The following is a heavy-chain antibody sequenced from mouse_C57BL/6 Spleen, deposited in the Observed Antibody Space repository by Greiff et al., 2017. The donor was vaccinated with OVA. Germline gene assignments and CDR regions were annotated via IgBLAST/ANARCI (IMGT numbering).Heavy chain of an antibody. Sequence: QVQLQQPGAELVKPGASVKLSCKASGYTFTSYWMHWVKQRPGQGLEWIGMIHPNCGSNNSNEKFKSKATLTVDKSSSTAYMQLSSLTSEDAAVYYCARKATVALDYWGQGTTLTVSS. CDR1: GYTFTSYW. CDR2: IHPNCGSN. D-gene: IGHD1-1*01. CDR3: ARKATVALDY. V-gene: IGHV1-64*01. J-gene: IGHJ2*01.